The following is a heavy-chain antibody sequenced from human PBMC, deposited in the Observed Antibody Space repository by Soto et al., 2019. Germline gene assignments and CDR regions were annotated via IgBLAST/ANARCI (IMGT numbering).Heavy chain of an antibody. Sequence: QITLNESGPTVVRPTETLTLTCRFSGFSLTTSGVGVGWIRQSPGNAPEWLALIYWDDDKRYSASLKSRLTSTKDTSKNQMVLTVSDLDPTDTGTYYCAHRVLRTVFGLVTTTAIYFDFWGQGTPVAVSS. J-gene: IGHJ4*02. CDR2: IYWDDDK. V-gene: IGHV2-5*02. CDR3: AHRVLRTVFGLVTTTAIYFDF. CDR1: GFSLTTSGVG. D-gene: IGHD3-3*01.